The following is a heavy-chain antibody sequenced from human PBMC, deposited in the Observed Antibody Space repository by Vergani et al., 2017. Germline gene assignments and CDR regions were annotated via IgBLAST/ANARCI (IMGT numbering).Heavy chain of an antibody. CDR1: GGSFSGYY. Sequence: QVQLQQWGAGLLKPSETLSLTCAVYGGSFSGYYWSWIRQPPGKGLEWIGEINHSGSTNYNPSLKSRVTISVDTSKNQFSLKLSSVTAADTAVYYCARGRSRYYDFWSAPLGYYYMDVWGKGTTVTVSS. V-gene: IGHV4-34*01. CDR3: ARGRSRYYDFWSAPLGYYYMDV. J-gene: IGHJ6*03. D-gene: IGHD3-3*01. CDR2: INHSGST.